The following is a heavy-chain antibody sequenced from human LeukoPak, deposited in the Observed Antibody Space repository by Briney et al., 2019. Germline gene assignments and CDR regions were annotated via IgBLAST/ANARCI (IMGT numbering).Heavy chain of an antibody. V-gene: IGHV1-8*01. Sequence: ASVKVSCKASGYTFTSYDINWVRQATGQGLEWMGWMNPNSGNTGYAQKFQGRVTMTRNTSISTAYMELSSLRSEDTAVYDCARGRRIVVPAARTRVNWFDPWGQGTLVTVSS. CDR1: GYTFTSYD. CDR2: MNPNSGNT. CDR3: ARGRRIVVPAARTRVNWFDP. J-gene: IGHJ5*02. D-gene: IGHD2-2*01.